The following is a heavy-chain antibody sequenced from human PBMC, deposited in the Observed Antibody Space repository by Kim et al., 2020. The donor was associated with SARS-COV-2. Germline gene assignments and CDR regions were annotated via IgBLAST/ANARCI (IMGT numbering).Heavy chain of an antibody. CDR2: IYYSGST. D-gene: IGHD6-19*01. J-gene: IGHJ4*02. Sequence: SETLSLTCTVSGGSISSSSYYWGWIRQPPGKGLEWIGSIYYSGSTYYNPSLKSRVTISVDTSKNQFSLKLSSVTAADTAVYYCARVRKYPGIAVAGKTPHPWFDYWGQGTLVTVSS. V-gene: IGHV4-39*07. CDR3: ARVRKYPGIAVAGKTPHPWFDY. CDR1: GGSISSSSYY.